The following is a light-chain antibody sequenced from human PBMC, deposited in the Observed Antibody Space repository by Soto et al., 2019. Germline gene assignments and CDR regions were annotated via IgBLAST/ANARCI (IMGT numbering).Light chain of an antibody. CDR2: GTS. CDR1: RTVSSN. V-gene: IGKV3-15*01. CDR3: QQYNNWPLT. Sequence: EIVMTQSPATLSVSPGERATLSCRASRTVSSNLAWYQQKPGQAPRLLIYGTSTRAPGIPARFSGSGSGTELTLTISSLQSEDVAVYYCQQYNNWPLTFGGGAKVEIK. J-gene: IGKJ4*01.